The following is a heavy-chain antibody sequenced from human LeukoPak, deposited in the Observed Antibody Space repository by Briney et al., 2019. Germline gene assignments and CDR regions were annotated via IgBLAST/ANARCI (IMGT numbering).Heavy chain of an antibody. CDR1: GFTFSSYE. V-gene: IGHV3-48*03. CDR3: ARGPMVRGVIIRRSKSGYFDS. CDR2: ISSSGSTI. Sequence: GGSLRLSCAASGFTFSSYEMNWVRQAPGKGLEWVAYISSSGSTIYYADSVKGRFTISRDNAKNSLYLQMHSLRAEDTAVYYCARGPMVRGVIIRRSKSGYFDSWGQGTLVTVSS. D-gene: IGHD3-10*01. J-gene: IGHJ4*02.